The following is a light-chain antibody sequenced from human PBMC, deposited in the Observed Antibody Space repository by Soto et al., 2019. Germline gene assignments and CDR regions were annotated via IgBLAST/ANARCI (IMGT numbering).Light chain of an antibody. Sequence: EIVMTQSPATLSVSPGVRAALSCRASQSVSSNLAWYQQKPGQAPRLLIYGASTRATGIPARFSGSGSGTEFTLTINSLQSEDFAVYYCQQHNNWPRTFGQGTKVEIK. V-gene: IGKV3D-15*01. CDR2: GAS. CDR1: QSVSSN. J-gene: IGKJ1*01. CDR3: QQHNNWPRT.